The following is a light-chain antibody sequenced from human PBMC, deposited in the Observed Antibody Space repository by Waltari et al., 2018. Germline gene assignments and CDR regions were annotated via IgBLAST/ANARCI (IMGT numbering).Light chain of an antibody. CDR1: PSLFFPPTSKDA. Sequence: DIVMTQSPDSLAVSLGERATFTCKSSPSLFFPPTSKDAFAWFQQKPGHPPGLLFSGAFQRQSGVPDRFSGSGSGTDFTLTINSLRTEDVAVYYCQQHLSIPLTFGQGTKVEI. CDR3: QQHLSIPLT. V-gene: IGKV4-1*01. J-gene: IGKJ2*01. CDR2: GAF.